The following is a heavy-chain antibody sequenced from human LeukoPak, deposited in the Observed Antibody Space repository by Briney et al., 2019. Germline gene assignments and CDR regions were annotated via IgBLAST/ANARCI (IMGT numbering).Heavy chain of an antibody. Sequence: GGSLRLSCAASGFTFSSYGMSWVRQAPGKGLEWVSAISGSGDSTYYADSVKGRFTISRDNAKNSLFLQMNTLRAEDTAVYCAREDASAFDIWGQGTMVTVSS. J-gene: IGHJ3*02. V-gene: IGHV3-23*01. CDR3: AREDASAFDI. CDR2: ISGSGDST. CDR1: GFTFSSYG.